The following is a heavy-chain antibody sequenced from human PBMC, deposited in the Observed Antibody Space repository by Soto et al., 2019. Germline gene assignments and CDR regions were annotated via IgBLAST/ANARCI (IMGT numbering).Heavy chain of an antibody. D-gene: IGHD6-6*01. Sequence: GGSLRLSCAASGFAFSNYAIHWVRQAPGKGLEWVSSISTSIDATYYADSVKGRFTISRDDSKNTLYLQMNSLRAEDSAVYYCAKDRTVAARNFDYWGQGTQVTVSS. CDR2: ISTSIDAT. V-gene: IGHV3-23*01. CDR1: GFAFSNYA. CDR3: AKDRTVAARNFDY. J-gene: IGHJ4*02.